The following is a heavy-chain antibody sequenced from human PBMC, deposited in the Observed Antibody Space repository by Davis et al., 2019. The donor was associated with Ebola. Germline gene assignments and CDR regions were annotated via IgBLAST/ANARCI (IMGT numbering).Heavy chain of an antibody. CDR3: AREAEVDGSIFFLH. CDR2: IIPIFGTA. D-gene: IGHD3-10*01. J-gene: IGHJ1*01. V-gene: IGHV1-69*06. CDR1: GGTFSSYA. Sequence: AASVKVSCKASGGTFSSYAISWVRQAPGQGLEWMGGIIPIFGTANYAQKFQGRVTITADTSTSTAHMELRGLRSDDTAVYYCAREAEVDGSIFFLHWGQGTLVTVSS.